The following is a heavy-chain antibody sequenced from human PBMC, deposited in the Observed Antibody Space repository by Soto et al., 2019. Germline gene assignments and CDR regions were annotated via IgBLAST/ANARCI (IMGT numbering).Heavy chain of an antibody. CDR1: GFNFSTYL. CDR2: MSSDGSSI. D-gene: IGHD6-19*01. J-gene: IGHJ4*02. CDR3: ARAQAVAGTGGYY. V-gene: IGHV3-74*01. Sequence: GGSLRLSCEASGFNFSTYLMHWVREAPGKGLLWVSRMSSDGSSISYADSVKGRFTISRDNAKSTLFLQMNSLRAEDTAVYYCARAQAVAGTGGYYWGVGSMLTL.